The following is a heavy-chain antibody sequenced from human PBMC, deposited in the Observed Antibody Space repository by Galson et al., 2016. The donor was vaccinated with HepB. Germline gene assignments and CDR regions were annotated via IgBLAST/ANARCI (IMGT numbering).Heavy chain of an antibody. D-gene: IGHD2-2*01. Sequence: SLRLSCAASGFTFSSYGMHWVRQAPGKGLEWVAIIWYDGSDKYYADSVKGQFTISRDNSKNTLYLQMNSLRAEDTAVYYCARGPQYQLTNYYYYGMDVWGQGTTVTV. CDR3: ARGPQYQLTNYYYYGMDV. V-gene: IGHV3-33*01. CDR2: IWYDGSDK. CDR1: GFTFSSYG. J-gene: IGHJ6*02.